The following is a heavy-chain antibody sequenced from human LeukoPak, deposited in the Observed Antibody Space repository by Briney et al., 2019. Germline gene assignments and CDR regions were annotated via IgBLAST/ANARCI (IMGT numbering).Heavy chain of an antibody. CDR3: AKGFGDTTFGVVTANDY. D-gene: IGHD3-3*01. CDR1: GFTFSRYA. J-gene: IGHJ4*02. V-gene: IGHV3-23*01. CDR2: ISGVGDRT. Sequence: GGSLRLSCAASGFTFSRYAMTWVRQAPGKGLEWVSTISGVGDRTYFADSVKGRFTVSRDNSKSTLYLQMNRLRAEDTAVYYCAKGFGDTTFGVVTANDYWGQGILVIVSS.